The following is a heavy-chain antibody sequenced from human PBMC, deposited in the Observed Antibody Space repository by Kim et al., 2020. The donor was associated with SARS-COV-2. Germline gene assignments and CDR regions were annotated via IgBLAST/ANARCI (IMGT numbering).Heavy chain of an antibody. J-gene: IGHJ3*02. D-gene: IGHD3-22*01. Sequence: GGSLRLSCAASGFTFSSYDMHWVRQATGKGLEWVSAIGTAGDTYYPGSVKGRFTISRENAKNSLYLQMNSLRAGDTAVYYCARASSSGYYYIRDAFDIWGQGTMVTVSS. CDR1: GFTFSSYD. CDR2: IGTAGDT. CDR3: ARASSSGYYYIRDAFDI. V-gene: IGHV3-13*01.